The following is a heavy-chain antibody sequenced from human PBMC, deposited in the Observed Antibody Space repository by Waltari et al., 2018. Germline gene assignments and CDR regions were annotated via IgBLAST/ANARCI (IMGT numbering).Heavy chain of an antibody. D-gene: IGHD3-22*01. CDR1: GGSISSGDYY. V-gene: IGHV4-30-4*08. CDR3: ATIPPYYYDSSGNY. Sequence: QVQLQESGPGLVKPSQTLSLICTVSGGSISSGDYYCSWIRQPPGKGLEWIGYIYHSGSTYYNPSLKSRVTISVDTSKNQFSLKLSSVTAADTAVYYCATIPPYYYDSSGNYWGQGTLVTVSS. CDR2: IYHSGST. J-gene: IGHJ4*02.